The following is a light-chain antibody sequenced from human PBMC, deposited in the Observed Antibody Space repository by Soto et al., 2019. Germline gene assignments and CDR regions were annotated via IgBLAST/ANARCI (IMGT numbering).Light chain of an antibody. CDR1: RSISDW. CDR2: DAS. J-gene: IGKJ1*01. Sequence: DIQMTQSPSTLSPSVGDRVTITCRASRSISDWLAWYQQKPGKAPKLLIFDASSLISGVPSRFSGSGSGTEFTLTISGLQPDDVATYYCLQYSSHSWTFGQGTKVEIK. V-gene: IGKV1-5*01. CDR3: LQYSSHSWT.